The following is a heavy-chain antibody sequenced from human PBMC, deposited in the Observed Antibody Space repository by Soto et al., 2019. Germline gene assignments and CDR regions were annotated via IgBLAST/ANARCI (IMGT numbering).Heavy chain of an antibody. V-gene: IGHV1-69*01. CDR3: AAELGFGKLSVV. D-gene: IGHD3-10*01. CDR1: GDTFKNCV. Sequence: QVQVVQSGVEVRRPGSSVKVSCKASGDTFKNCVISWVRQAPGQGLEWMGGIIPLFGTTDFAQRFQGRLTITTEESTTTAYMELSRLRSEDTATYYGAAELGFGKLSVVWGQGTTVIGSS. CDR2: IIPLFGTT. J-gene: IGHJ6*02.